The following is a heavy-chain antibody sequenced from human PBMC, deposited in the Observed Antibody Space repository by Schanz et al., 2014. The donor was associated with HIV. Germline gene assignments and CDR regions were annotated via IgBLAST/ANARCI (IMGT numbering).Heavy chain of an antibody. J-gene: IGHJ4*02. CDR3: AKTYSSSSGVSDDY. CDR1: GFTFSSYA. Sequence: QVQLVESGGGVVQPGRSLRLSCAASGFTFSSYAMHWVRQAPGKGLEWVTLIWYDGSNRYYADSVEGRFTISRDNSKNTLYLQMNSLRAEDTAVYYCAKTYSSSSGVSDDYWGQGTLVIVSS. D-gene: IGHD6-6*01. V-gene: IGHV3-30-3*02. CDR2: IWYDGSNR.